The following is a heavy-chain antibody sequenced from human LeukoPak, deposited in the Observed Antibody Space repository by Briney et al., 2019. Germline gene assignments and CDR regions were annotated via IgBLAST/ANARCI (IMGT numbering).Heavy chain of an antibody. CDR3: ARGGQAGTGDL. Sequence: PGGSLRLSCAASEFSVGSNYMTWVRQAPGKGLEWVSLIYSGGSTYYADSVKGRFTISRDNSKNTLYLQMNSLRAEDTAVYYCARGGQAGTGDLWGQGTLVTVSS. J-gene: IGHJ5*02. CDR1: EFSVGSNY. D-gene: IGHD3-10*01. CDR2: IYSGGST. V-gene: IGHV3-66*01.